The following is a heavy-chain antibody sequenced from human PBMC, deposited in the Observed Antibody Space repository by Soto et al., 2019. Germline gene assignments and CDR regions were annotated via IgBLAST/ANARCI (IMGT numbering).Heavy chain of an antibody. D-gene: IGHD4-17*01. V-gene: IGHV4-39*01. CDR2: IYYSGST. J-gene: IGHJ6*02. Sequence: QLQLQESGPGLMKPSETLSLTCTVSGGSISSSSYYWGWIRQPPGKGLEWIGSIYYSGSTYYNSSLESRVTISVDASKNHFSLNLTSVTAADTAIYFCTRTDGDYSLDVWGHGTTVTVS. CDR3: TRTDGDYSLDV. CDR1: GGSISSSSYY.